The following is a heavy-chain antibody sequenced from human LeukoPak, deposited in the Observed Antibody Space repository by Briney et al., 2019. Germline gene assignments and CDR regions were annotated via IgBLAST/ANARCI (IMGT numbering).Heavy chain of an antibody. Sequence: GGSLRLSCAASGFTFGSYWMHWVRQAPGKGLVWVSRINSDGSSTSYADSVKGRFTISRDNAKNTLYLQMNSLRAEDTAVYYCARGAYCGGDCPRDYWGQGTLVTVSS. CDR2: INSDGSST. D-gene: IGHD2-21*02. CDR1: GFTFGSYW. J-gene: IGHJ4*02. CDR3: ARGAYCGGDCPRDY. V-gene: IGHV3-74*01.